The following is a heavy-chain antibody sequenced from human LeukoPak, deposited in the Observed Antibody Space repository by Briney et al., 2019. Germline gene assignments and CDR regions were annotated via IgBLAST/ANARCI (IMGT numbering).Heavy chain of an antibody. D-gene: IGHD5-12*01. CDR2: ISGNSGIT. Sequence: PGGSLRLSCAASGFTFSNYGMSWVRQAPGKGLEWVSAISGNSGITTYADSVKGRFTISRDNSKNTLFLQMNSLRAEDMALYDWAEDLCVARRKGAGLPSFDYWGQGTLVTVSS. V-gene: IGHV3-23*01. CDR1: GFTFSNYG. J-gene: IGHJ4*02. CDR3: AEDLCVARRKGAGLPSFDY.